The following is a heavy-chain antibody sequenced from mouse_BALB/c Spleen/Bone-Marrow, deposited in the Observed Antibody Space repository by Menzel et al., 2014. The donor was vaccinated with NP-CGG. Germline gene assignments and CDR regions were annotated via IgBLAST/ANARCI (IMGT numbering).Heavy chain of an antibody. D-gene: IGHD2-2*01. CDR1: GDSITSGY. CDR3: ARTGYGCDVGYAMDY. V-gene: IGHV3-8*02. J-gene: IGHJ4*01. Sequence: EVMLVESGPSLVKPSQTLSLTCSVTGDSITSGYWNWIRKFPGNKLEYMGYISHSGSTYYNPSLKSRISITRDTSKNXYYLQLNSVTTEDTATYYCARTGYGCDVGYAMDYWGQGTSVTVSS. CDR2: ISHSGST.